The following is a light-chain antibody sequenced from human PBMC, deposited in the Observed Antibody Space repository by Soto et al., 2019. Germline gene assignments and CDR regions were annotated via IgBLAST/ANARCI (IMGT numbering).Light chain of an antibody. V-gene: IGKV1-39*01. CDR3: QQSYRTPRT. J-gene: IGKJ1*01. Sequence: DIQMTQSPSSLSASVGDRVTITCRASQSISSHLNWYQQKPGKAPKLLIFAASSLQSGVPSTFSGSGSGTDFTLTITSLQPEDFATYYCQQSYRTPRTFGQGTKVDIK. CDR2: AAS. CDR1: QSISSH.